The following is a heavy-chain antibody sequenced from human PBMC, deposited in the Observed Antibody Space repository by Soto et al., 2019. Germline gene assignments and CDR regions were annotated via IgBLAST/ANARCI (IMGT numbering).Heavy chain of an antibody. J-gene: IGHJ4*02. CDR3: AKDLRCSGGSCYSPGDY. CDR1: GFTFSSYG. V-gene: IGHV3-30*18. Sequence: GGSLRLSCAASGFTFSSYGMHWVRQAPGKGLEWVAVISYDGSNKYYADSVKGRFTISRDNSKNTLYLQMNSLRAEDTAVYYCAKDLRCSGGSCYSPGDYWGQGTLVTVSS. CDR2: ISYDGSNK. D-gene: IGHD2-15*01.